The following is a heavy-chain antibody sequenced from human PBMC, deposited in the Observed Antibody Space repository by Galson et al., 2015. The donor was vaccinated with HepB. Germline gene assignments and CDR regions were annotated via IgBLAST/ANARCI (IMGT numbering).Heavy chain of an antibody. J-gene: IGHJ4*02. CDR3: ARVNQNSGYYDFQS. V-gene: IGHV1-2*02. D-gene: IGHD3-3*01. CDR1: GYSFTGYY. CDR2: INPNSGGT. Sequence: SVKVSCKASGYSFTGYYMHWVRQAPGQGLEWMGGINPNSGGTNSAQKFQGRVTMTRDTSITTAYMELSSLRSDDTAMYYCARVNQNSGYYDFQSWGQGTLVTVSS.